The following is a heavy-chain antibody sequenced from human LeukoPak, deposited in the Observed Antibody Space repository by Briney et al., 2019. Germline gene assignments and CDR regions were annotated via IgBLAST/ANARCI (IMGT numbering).Heavy chain of an antibody. D-gene: IGHD4-11*01. Sequence: SETLSLTCTVSGGSISSYYWSWIRQPPGKGLEWIGYIYYSGSTNYNPSLKSRVTISVDTSKNQFFLKLSSVTAADTAVYYCARQDYSNYAIHWGQGTLVTVSS. J-gene: IGHJ4*02. V-gene: IGHV4-59*01. CDR3: ARQDYSNYAIH. CDR1: GGSISSYY. CDR2: IYYSGST.